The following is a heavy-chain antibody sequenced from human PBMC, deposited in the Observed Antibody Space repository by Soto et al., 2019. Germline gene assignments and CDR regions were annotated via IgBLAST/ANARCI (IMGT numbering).Heavy chain of an antibody. CDR3: ARDHKGSGSYVDY. J-gene: IGHJ4*02. V-gene: IGHV3-33*01. Sequence: QVQLVESGGGVVQPGRSLRLSCAASGFTFSSYGMHWVRQAPGKGLEWVAVIWYDGSNKYYADSVKGRFTISRDNSKNTLYLQMNSLRAEDTAVYYCARDHKGSGSYVDYWGQGTLVTVSS. D-gene: IGHD3-10*01. CDR1: GFTFSSYG. CDR2: IWYDGSNK.